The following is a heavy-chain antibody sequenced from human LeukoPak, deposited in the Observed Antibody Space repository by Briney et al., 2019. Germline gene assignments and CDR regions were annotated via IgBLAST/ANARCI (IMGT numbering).Heavy chain of an antibody. J-gene: IGHJ4*02. Sequence: PGGSLRLSCAASGFTFSTYAMGWVRQAPGKGLEWVSAISGSGGSTYYADSVEGRSTISRDNSKNTLYLQMNSLTAEDTSIYFCEKALERETVIALDSWGQGTLVTVSS. D-gene: IGHD6-13*01. CDR2: ISGSGGST. CDR3: EKALERETVIALDS. V-gene: IGHV3-23*01. CDR1: GFTFSTYA.